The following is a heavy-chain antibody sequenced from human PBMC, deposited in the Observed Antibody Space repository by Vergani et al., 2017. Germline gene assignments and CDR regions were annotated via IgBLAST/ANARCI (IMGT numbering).Heavy chain of an antibody. CDR2: ITYDGSNK. D-gene: IGHD1-7*01. V-gene: IGHV3-30-3*01. Sequence: QVQLVESGGGVVQPGRSLRLSCAASGFTFSSYAMHWVRQAPGKGLEWVAVITYDGSNKYYEDSVKGRFTISRDNSKNTLYLQMNSLRAEDTAVYYCARDIGGGTGTTRRYWGQGTLVTVSS. CDR3: ARDIGGGTGTTRRY. CDR1: GFTFSSYA. J-gene: IGHJ4*02.